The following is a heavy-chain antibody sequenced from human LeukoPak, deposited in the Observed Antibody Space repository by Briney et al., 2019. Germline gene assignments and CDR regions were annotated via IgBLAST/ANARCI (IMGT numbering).Heavy chain of an antibody. D-gene: IGHD3-16*01. J-gene: IGHJ5*02. Sequence: PGGSLRLSCAASGFTFSSYAMSWVRQAPGKGLEWVSAISGSGGSTYYADSVKGRFTIARDNSKDMVYLQMNSLKVEDTAIYYCGKEGGAWGQGTKVTVSS. V-gene: IGHV3-23*01. CDR2: ISGSGGST. CDR3: GKEGGA. CDR1: GFTFSSYA.